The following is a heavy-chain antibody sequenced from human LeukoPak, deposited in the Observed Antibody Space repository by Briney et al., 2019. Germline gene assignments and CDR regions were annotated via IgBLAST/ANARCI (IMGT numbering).Heavy chain of an antibody. D-gene: IGHD3-10*01. CDR1: GGSISSSSYY. CDR2: IYYSGST. V-gene: IGHV4-39*07. Sequence: SETLSLTCTVSGGSISSSSYYWGWIRQPPGKGLEWIGYIYYSGSTYYNPSLKSRVIISLDTSKNQFSLKLSSVTAADTAVYYCARVRGYYGDNFDYWGQGTLVTVSS. J-gene: IGHJ4*02. CDR3: ARVRGYYGDNFDY.